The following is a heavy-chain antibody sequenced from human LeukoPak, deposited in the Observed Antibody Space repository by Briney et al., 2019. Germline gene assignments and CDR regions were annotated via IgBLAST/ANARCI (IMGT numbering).Heavy chain of an antibody. V-gene: IGHV4-39*07. CDR2: IYYSGST. CDR1: GGSISSSSYY. CDR3: ARVGAGSQPHRDLDAFDI. Sequence: SETLSLTCTVSGGSISSSSYYWGWIRQPPGKGLEWIGSIYYSGSTNYNPSLKSRVTISVDTSKNQFSLKLSSVTAADTAVYYCARVGAGSQPHRDLDAFDIWGQGTMVTVSS. D-gene: IGHD3-10*01. J-gene: IGHJ3*02.